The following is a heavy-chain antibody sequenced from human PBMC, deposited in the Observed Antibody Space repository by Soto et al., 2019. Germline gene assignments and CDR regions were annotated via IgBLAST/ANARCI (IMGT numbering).Heavy chain of an antibody. CDR2: ISADGGST. CDR1: GYTCTSYG. CDR3: ATRDPGHY. V-gene: IGHV1-46*01. Sequence: ASVKVSCKASGYTCTSYGISWVRQAPGQGLEWMGIISADGGSTSYAQKFQGRVTMTRDTSTSTVYMELSSLRSEDTAVYYCATRDPGHYWGQGTLVTVSS. J-gene: IGHJ4*02.